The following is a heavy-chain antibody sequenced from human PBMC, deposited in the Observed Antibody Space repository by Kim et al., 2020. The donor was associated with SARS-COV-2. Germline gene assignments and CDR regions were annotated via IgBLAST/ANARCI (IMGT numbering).Heavy chain of an antibody. V-gene: IGHV4-59*01. CDR2: IYYSGST. D-gene: IGHD3-22*01. CDR3: ARWYYDSSGLDY. Sequence: SQTLSLTCTVSGGSISSYYWSWIRQPPGKGLEWIVYIYYSGSTNYNPSLKSRVTISVDTSKNQFSLKLSSVTAADTAVYYCARWYYDSSGLDYWGQGTLVTVSS. CDR1: GGSISSYY. J-gene: IGHJ4*02.